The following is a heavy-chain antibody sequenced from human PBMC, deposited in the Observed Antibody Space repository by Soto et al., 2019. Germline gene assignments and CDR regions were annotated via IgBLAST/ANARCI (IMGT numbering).Heavy chain of an antibody. CDR1: AFTFTSSA. V-gene: IGHV1-58*01. CDR3: AADPGGNSGA. J-gene: IGHJ4*02. CDR2: IVVGSGNT. Sequence: XSVKVSCKASAFTFTSSALQWVRQARGQRLEWIGWIVVGSGNTNYAQKFQERVTITRDMSTSTAYMELSSLRSEDTAVYYFAADPGGNSGAWGQGTLVTVSS. D-gene: IGHD2-21*02.